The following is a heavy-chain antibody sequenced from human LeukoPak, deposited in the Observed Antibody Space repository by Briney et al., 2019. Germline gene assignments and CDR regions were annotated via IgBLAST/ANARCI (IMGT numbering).Heavy chain of an antibody. V-gene: IGHV3-23*01. J-gene: IGHJ3*02. Sequence: GGSLRLSCAASGFTFSSYAMSWVRQAPGKGLEWVSAISGSGGSTYYADSVKGRFTISRDNSKNTLYLQMNSLRAEDTAVYYCAKEGVRYYGSGSYSPDAYDIWGQGTMVTVSS. CDR3: AKEGVRYYGSGSYSPDAYDI. D-gene: IGHD3-10*01. CDR2: ISGSGGST. CDR1: GFTFSSYA.